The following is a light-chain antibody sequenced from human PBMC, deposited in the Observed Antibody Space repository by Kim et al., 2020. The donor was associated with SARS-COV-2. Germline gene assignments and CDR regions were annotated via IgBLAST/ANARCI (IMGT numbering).Light chain of an antibody. V-gene: IGKV3-20*01. CDR2: EAF. J-gene: IGKJ2*03. CDR1: QSVGSNL. CDR3: QQYGSSPYS. Sequence: EIVLTQSPGTLSLSPGARATHSCRASQSVGSNLLAWYQQKPGQATRLLIYEAFKRVAGIPDRFSGSGSGTDFTLTISRPEPEDFATYYCQQYGSSPYSFGHGTKLEI.